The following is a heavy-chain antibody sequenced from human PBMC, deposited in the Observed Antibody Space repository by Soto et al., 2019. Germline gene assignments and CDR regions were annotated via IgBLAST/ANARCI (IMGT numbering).Heavy chain of an antibody. CDR2: IVVGSGNT. CDR1: GFTFTSSA. CDR3: AADFSPNYYYYGMDV. J-gene: IGHJ6*02. Sequence: SVKVSCKASGFTFTSSAVQWVRQARGQRLEWIGWIVVGSGNTNYAQKFQGRVTITRDMSTSTAYMELSSLRSEDTAVYYCAADFSPNYYYYGMDVWGQGTTVTVSS. V-gene: IGHV1-58*01.